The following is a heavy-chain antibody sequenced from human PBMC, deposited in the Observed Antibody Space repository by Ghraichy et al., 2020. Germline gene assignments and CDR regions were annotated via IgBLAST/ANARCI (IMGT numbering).Heavy chain of an antibody. CDR3: ARTKLVTLWPFDY. CDR2: IHNSGTT. D-gene: IGHD4-23*01. CDR1: GDSISRNH. V-gene: IGHV4-59*01. J-gene: IGHJ4*02. Sequence: SETLSLTCTISGDSISRNHWNWIRQSPGKGLEWIGYIHNSGTTNYNPSLKSRVTISVDTSNNQFSLRLSSLTPADTAFYYCARTKLVTLWPFDYWGLGILVTVSS.